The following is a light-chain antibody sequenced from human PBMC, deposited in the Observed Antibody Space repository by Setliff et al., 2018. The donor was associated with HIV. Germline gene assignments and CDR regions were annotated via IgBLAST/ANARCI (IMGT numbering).Light chain of an antibody. Sequence: QSALAQPASVSGSPGQSITISCTGAGIDLGSKTFVSWYQQHPGKAPRLIMFDFTKRPSGVSDRFSGSKSDNTASLTISRLQAEDESDYYCCSYVENSRVFGGGTKVTVL. CDR1: GIDLGSKTF. V-gene: IGLV2-23*02. J-gene: IGLJ3*02. CDR3: CSYVENSRV. CDR2: DFT.